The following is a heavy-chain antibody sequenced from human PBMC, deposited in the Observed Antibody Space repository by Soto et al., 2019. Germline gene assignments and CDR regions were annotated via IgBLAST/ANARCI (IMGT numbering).Heavy chain of an antibody. D-gene: IGHD1-26*01. CDR1: GYTFTNYD. Sequence: ASVKFSCKASGYTFTNYDISWVRQATGQGLEWMGWMNPNSANTGYAQKFQGRVSMTRDTSINTAYMELSSLRSEDTAIYYCARMATSGTLNWFDPWGQGTLVTVSS. J-gene: IGHJ5*02. V-gene: IGHV1-8*01. CDR3: ARMATSGTLNWFDP. CDR2: MNPNSANT.